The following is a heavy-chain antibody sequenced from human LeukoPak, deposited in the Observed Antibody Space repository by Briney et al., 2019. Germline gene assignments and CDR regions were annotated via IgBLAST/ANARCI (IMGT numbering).Heavy chain of an antibody. CDR1: GFTFSSYG. D-gene: IGHD2-2*01. CDR2: IRYDGSNK. V-gene: IGHV3-30*02. CDR3: AKDISLYCSSTSCSNP. Sequence: PGGSLRLSCAASGFTFSSYGMHWVRQAPGKGLEWVAFIRYDGSNKYYADSVKGRFTISRDNSKNTLYLQMNSLRAEDTAVYYCAKDISLYCSSTSCSNPWGQGTLVTVSS. J-gene: IGHJ5*02.